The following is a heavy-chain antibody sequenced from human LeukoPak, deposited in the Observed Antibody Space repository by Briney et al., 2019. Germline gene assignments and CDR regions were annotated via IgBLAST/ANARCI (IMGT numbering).Heavy chain of an antibody. CDR3: ARDKGYGSGNFWSVDY. V-gene: IGHV3-21*01. Sequence: PGGSLRLSCAASGFTFSSYSMNWVRQAPGKGLEWVSSISSSSYIYYADSVKGRFTISRDNAKNSLYLQMNSLRAEDTAVYYCARDKGYGSGNFWSVDYWGQGTLVTVSS. D-gene: IGHD3-10*01. CDR2: ISSSSYI. CDR1: GFTFSSYS. J-gene: IGHJ4*02.